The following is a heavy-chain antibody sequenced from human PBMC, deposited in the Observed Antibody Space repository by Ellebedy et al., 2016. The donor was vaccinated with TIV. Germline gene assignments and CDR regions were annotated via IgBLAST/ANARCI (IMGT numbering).Heavy chain of an antibody. D-gene: IGHD4-17*01. J-gene: IGHJ6*02. V-gene: IGHV3-23*01. CDR3: ARAYGDYPYYYYYGMDV. CDR1: GGTFNSYA. Sequence: AASVKVSCKASGGTFNSYAMSWVRQAPGKGLEWVSAISGSGGSTYYADSVKGRFTISRDNSKNTLYLQMNSLRAEDTAVYYCARAYGDYPYYYYYGMDVWGQGTTVTVSS. CDR2: ISGSGGST.